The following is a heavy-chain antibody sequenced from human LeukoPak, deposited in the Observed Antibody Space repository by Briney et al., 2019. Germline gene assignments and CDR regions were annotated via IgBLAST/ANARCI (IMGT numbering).Heavy chain of an antibody. CDR1: GFTFSNYA. CDR3: AKRISYSSSWYYFDY. D-gene: IGHD6-13*01. J-gene: IGHJ4*02. CDR2: ISYDGSNK. V-gene: IGHV3-30-3*02. Sequence: GRSLRLSCAASGFTFSNYAMYWVRRAPGKGLQWVAVISYDGSNKCYADSVKGRFTISRDNSKNTLYLQMNSLRAEDTAVYYCAKRISYSSSWYYFDYWGQGTLVTVSS.